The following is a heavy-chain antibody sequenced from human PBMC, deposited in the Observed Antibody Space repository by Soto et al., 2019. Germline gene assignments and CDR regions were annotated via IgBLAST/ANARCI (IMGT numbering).Heavy chain of an antibody. CDR3: ARDKTFGGTIGSAFDS. Sequence: VGSLRLSCAASGFTFNNYGMHWVRQAPGKGLEWVAVIWYDASHKYYADSVKGRFTISRDNSKNTLYLQMSSLRGEDTAVYYCARDKTFGGTIGSAFDSWGQGTLVTVSS. J-gene: IGHJ4*02. V-gene: IGHV3-33*01. CDR1: GFTFNNYG. CDR2: IWYDASHK. D-gene: IGHD3-16*01.